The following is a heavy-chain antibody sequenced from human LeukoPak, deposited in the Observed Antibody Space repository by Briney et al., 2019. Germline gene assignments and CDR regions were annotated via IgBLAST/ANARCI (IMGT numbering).Heavy chain of an antibody. J-gene: IGHJ5*02. CDR3: ARDASGSNNWFDP. Sequence: PGGSLRLSCAASGFTFSDYYMSWIRQAQGKGLEWVSYISSSGGTIYYADSVKGRFTISRDNAKNSLFLQMNSLRAEDTAVYYCARDASGSNNWFDPWGRGTLVTVSS. CDR2: ISSSGGTI. V-gene: IGHV3-11*01. D-gene: IGHD5-12*01. CDR1: GFTFSDYY.